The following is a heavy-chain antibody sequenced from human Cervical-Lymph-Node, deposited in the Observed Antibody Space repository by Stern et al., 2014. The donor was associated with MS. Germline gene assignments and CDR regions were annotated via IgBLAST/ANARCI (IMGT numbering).Heavy chain of an antibody. V-gene: IGHV1-69*01. Sequence: VQLVQSGAEVKKPGSSVKVSCKASGGTFSSYAISWVRQSPGQVLEWMGGIIPIFGTAKYAPKFQGRVPITADESTSTAYMELSSLRSEDTAVYYCARDHHYSNYAYWYFDLWGRGTLVTVSS. CDR3: ARDHHYSNYAYWYFDL. CDR2: IIPIFGTA. J-gene: IGHJ2*01. D-gene: IGHD4-11*01. CDR1: GGTFSSYA.